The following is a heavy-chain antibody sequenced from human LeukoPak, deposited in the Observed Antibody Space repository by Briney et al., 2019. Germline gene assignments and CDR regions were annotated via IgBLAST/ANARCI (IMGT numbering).Heavy chain of an antibody. CDR1: GGTFSSYA. CDR2: IIPILGIA. V-gene: IGHV1-69*04. J-gene: IGHJ5*02. D-gene: IGHD6-13*01. Sequence: SVKVSCKASGGTFSSYAISWVRQAPGQGLEWMGRIIPILGIANYAQKFQGRVTITADKSTSTAYMELSSLRSEDTAVYYCARDPSPYSSSWNPGNWFDPWGQGTLVTVSS. CDR3: ARDPSPYSSSWNPGNWFDP.